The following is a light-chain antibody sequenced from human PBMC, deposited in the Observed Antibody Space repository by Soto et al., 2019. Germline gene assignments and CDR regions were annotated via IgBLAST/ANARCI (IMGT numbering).Light chain of an antibody. V-gene: IGLV1-44*01. Sequence: QSVLTQPPSAXGXXXXXXXISCSGSSSNIGSNTVNWYQQLPGTAPKLLIYSNNQRPLGVPDRFSGSKSGTSASLAISGLQSEDEADYYCAAWDDSLNGQVVFGGGTKLTVL. CDR3: AAWDDSLNGQVV. J-gene: IGLJ2*01. CDR1: SSNIGSNT. CDR2: SNN.